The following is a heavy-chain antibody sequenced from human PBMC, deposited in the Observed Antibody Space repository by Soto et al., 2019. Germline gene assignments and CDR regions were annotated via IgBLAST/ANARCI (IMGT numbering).Heavy chain of an antibody. D-gene: IGHD3-22*01. CDR1: GYTFRSYG. CDR3: ARDWSSYYDNSALIWFY. Sequence: QIQLVQSGGEVKKPGASVKVSCKASGYTFRSYGISWVRQAPGQGLEWVGWISAYNGDTHYAPKFQDRITLTTETSTDTAYMELRSLRLDDTAVYYCARDWSSYYDNSALIWFYRGQGSLVTVSS. J-gene: IGHJ4*02. CDR2: ISAYNGDT. V-gene: IGHV1-18*04.